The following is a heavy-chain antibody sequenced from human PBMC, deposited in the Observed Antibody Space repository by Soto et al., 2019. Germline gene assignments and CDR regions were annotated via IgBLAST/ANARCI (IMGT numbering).Heavy chain of an antibody. V-gene: IGHV1-69*12. CDR2: IIPIFGTA. D-gene: IGHD3-3*01. J-gene: IGHJ5*02. CDR1: GGTFSSYA. Sequence: QVQLVQSGAEVKKPGSSVKVSCKASGGTFSSYAISWVRQAPGQGLEWMGGIIPIFGTANYAQKFQGRVTITADESTSTAYMELSSLRSEDTAVYYCARGRFLEWLPPASRIAWFDPWGQGTLVTVSS. CDR3: ARGRFLEWLPPASRIAWFDP.